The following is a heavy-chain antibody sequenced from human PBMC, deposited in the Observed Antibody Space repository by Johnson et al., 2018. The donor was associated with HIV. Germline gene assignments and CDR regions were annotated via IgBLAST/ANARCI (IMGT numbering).Heavy chain of an antibody. J-gene: IGHJ3*02. D-gene: IGHD3-16*01. CDR1: GFTFSHAW. V-gene: IGHV3-15*01. CDR3: TTYATMSTMEGESKGGAFDI. CDR2: IKSKTDGGTT. Sequence: MLLVESGGGLVKPGGSLRLSCAASGFTFSHAWMTWVRQAPGKGLEWIGRIKSKTDGGTTEYAEPVKGRFTISRDDSKNTLDLQMNSLTTEDTAVDYCTTYATMSTMEGESKGGAFDIWGQGTMGTVSS.